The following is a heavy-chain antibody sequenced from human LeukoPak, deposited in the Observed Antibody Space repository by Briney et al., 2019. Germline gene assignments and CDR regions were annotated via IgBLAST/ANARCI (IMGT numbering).Heavy chain of an antibody. V-gene: IGHV3-73*01. CDR3: ARDRAYRLYGDLKYYMDV. CDR1: GFTFSGSA. D-gene: IGHD4-17*01. Sequence: QSGGSLRLSCAASGFTFSGSAMHWVRQASGKGLEWVGRIRSKANSYATAYAASVKGRFTISRDDSKNTAYLQMNSLKTEDTAVYYCARDRAYRLYGDLKYYMDVWGKGTTVTISS. CDR2: IRSKANSYAT. J-gene: IGHJ6*03.